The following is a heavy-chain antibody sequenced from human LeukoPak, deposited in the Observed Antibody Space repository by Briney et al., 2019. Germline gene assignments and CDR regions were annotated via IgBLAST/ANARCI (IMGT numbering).Heavy chain of an antibody. Sequence: ASVKVSCKASGYTFTGYYMHWVRQAPGQGLEWVRWINPNSGGTNYAQKFQGRVTMTRDTSISTAYMELSRLRSDDTAVYYCARATEGPSWFGESWNWFDPWGQGTLVTVSS. CDR3: ARATEGPSWFGESWNWFDP. CDR2: INPNSGGT. V-gene: IGHV1-2*02. J-gene: IGHJ5*02. CDR1: GYTFTGYY. D-gene: IGHD3-10*01.